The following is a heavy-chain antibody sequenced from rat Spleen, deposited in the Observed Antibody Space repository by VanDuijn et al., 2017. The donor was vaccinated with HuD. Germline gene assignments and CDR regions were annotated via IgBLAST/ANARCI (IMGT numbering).Heavy chain of an antibody. D-gene: IGHD1-4*01. CDR3: ARDENGYVNLWFAY. CDR1: GFSLTSYN. Sequence: QVQLKESGPGLVQSSQTLSLTCTVAGFSLTSYNVHWVRQPPGKGLEWMGVIWNVGGTRYNSALKSRLSISKDTSKSKVFLKMNRLQTEDTATYYCARDENGYVNLWFAYWGQGTLVTVSS. J-gene: IGHJ3*01. CDR2: IWNVGGT. V-gene: IGHV2-41*01.